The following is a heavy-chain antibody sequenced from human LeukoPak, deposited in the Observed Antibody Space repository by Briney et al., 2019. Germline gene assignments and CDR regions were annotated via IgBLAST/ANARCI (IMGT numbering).Heavy chain of an antibody. CDR3: AKALERRIYYYGMDV. D-gene: IGHD1-1*01. CDR2: ISWNSGSI. V-gene: IGHV3-9*01. J-gene: IGHJ6*02. Sequence: PGRSLRLCCAASGFTFDDYAMHWVRQAPGKGLEWVSGISWNSGSIGYADSVKGRFTISRDNAKNSLYLQMNSLRAEDTALYYCAKALERRIYYYGMDVWGQGTTVTVSS. CDR1: GFTFDDYA.